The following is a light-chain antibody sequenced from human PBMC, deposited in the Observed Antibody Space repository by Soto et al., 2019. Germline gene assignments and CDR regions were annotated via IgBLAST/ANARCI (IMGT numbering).Light chain of an antibody. J-gene: IGLJ1*01. V-gene: IGLV2-14*01. Sequence: QSALTQPASVSGSPGQSITISCTGTSSDVGGYNYVSWYQQHPGKAPKLMIYDVSNRPSGVSNRFSGSKSGNTASLTISGLQAEDEAYYYCSSYTSSSTSNYVFGTGTKVTVL. CDR3: SSYTSSSTSNYV. CDR2: DVS. CDR1: SSDVGGYNY.